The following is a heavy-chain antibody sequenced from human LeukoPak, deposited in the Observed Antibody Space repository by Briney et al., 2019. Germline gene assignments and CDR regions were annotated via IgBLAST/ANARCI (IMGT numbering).Heavy chain of an antibody. CDR1: GFTFSSYW. J-gene: IGHJ4*02. V-gene: IGHV3-7*01. CDR2: IKQDGSEK. D-gene: IGHD2-2*01. Sequence: GGSLRLSCAASGFTFSSYWMSWGRQAPGKGLEWVANIKQDGSEKYYVDSVKGRFTISRDNAKNSLYLQMNSLRAEDTAVYYCARAKSTVPGLLDYWGQGTLVTVSS. CDR3: ARAKSTVPGLLDY.